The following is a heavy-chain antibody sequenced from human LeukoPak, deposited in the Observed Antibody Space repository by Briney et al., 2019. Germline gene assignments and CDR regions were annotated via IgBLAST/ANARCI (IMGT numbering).Heavy chain of an antibody. D-gene: IGHD5-24*01. J-gene: IGHJ4*02. Sequence: PSDTLSLTCAVYGGCFSGYYLSWIRPPPGKGRNWIGGVNHSGSTTYNPSLKSRVTISVYTSKNQFSLKLSSVTAADTAVYYCASSVEMATPFDYWGQGTLVTVSS. CDR1: GGCFSGYY. CDR2: VNHSGST. CDR3: ASSVEMATPFDY. V-gene: IGHV4-34*01.